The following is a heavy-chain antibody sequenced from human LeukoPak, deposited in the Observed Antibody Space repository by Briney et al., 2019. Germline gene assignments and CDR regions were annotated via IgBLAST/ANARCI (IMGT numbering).Heavy chain of an antibody. D-gene: IGHD6-19*01. CDR3: AKAGLESSGYYVYLFDS. CDR1: GFTFSSYA. Sequence: QPGGSLRLSCAASGFTFSSYAMSWVRQAPGKGLEWVSTITGRSDSTYYADSVKGRFTISRDNSKSALYLQMNNLRAGDTAVYYCAKAGLESSGYYVYLFDSWGQGTLDTVSS. CDR2: ITGRSDST. J-gene: IGHJ4*02. V-gene: IGHV3-23*01.